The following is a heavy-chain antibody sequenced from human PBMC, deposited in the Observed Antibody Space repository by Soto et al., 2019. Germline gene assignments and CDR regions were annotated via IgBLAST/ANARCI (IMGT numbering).Heavy chain of an antibody. CDR3: ARVRGIQGNIPSHFCL. CDR1: GGTLNNYG. V-gene: IGHV1-69*06. D-gene: IGHD3-16*01. Sequence: QDHLAQSGAEVRQPGSSVTVSCKASGGTLNNYGISWVRQAPGQGLDWRGVISHLYGTETYAQKFQGRASITADKSESTGYRNLSSLRSDDRAVYYCARVRGIQGNIPSHFCLWGQGTLVTVSS. CDR2: ISHLYGTE. J-gene: IGHJ4*02.